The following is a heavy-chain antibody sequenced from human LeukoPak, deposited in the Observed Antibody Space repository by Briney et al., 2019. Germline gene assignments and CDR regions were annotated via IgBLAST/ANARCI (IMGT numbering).Heavy chain of an antibody. D-gene: IGHD3-9*01. Sequence: PGGSLRLSCAASGFTFSSYAMSWVRQAPGKGLEWVSGISGTGGSTYYTDSVKGRFTISRDNSRNTLYLQMNSLRAEDTAVYYCAKDPDILTGYYPDWGQGTLVTVSS. J-gene: IGHJ4*02. CDR1: GFTFSSYA. CDR3: AKDPDILTGYYPD. CDR2: ISGTGGST. V-gene: IGHV3-23*01.